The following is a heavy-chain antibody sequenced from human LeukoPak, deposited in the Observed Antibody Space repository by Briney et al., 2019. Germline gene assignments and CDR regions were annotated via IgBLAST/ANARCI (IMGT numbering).Heavy chain of an antibody. D-gene: IGHD4-17*01. Sequence: SETLALTCTVSGGSIRSQYWSWIRQPPGKGLEWNGYIHYSGSTNYNPSLKRRVTISVDTSKNQFSLKLSSVTAADTAFYYCARGNDYGDYTGWGQGTMVTVSS. CDR3: ARGNDYGDYTG. CDR2: IHYSGST. J-gene: IGHJ3*01. V-gene: IGHV4-59*08. CDR1: GGSIRSQY.